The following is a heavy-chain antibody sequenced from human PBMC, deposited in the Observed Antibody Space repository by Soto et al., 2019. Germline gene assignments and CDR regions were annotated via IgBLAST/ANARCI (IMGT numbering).Heavy chain of an antibody. V-gene: IGHV3-66*01. D-gene: IGHD4-17*01. Sequence: EVQLVESGGGLVQPGGSLRLSCAASGLTVSNSYMNWVRQAPGEGLEWVSILYSDGTTYYAASVKGRFTISRDNSKNTLYLQMPSLRADDTAVFYCARDTTVTTATYFASCGQGTLVIVSS. CDR1: GLTVSNSY. J-gene: IGHJ4*02. CDR2: LYSDGTT. CDR3: ARDTTVTTATYFAS.